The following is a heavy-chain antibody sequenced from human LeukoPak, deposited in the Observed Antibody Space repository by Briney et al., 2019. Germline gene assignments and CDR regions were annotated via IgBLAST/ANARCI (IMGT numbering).Heavy chain of an antibody. D-gene: IGHD1-26*01. Sequence: SETLSLTCTVSGASILSSRYYWAWVRQPPGKGLEWIGSIYYSGSTWYNPSLKSRVIISLDTSTNPFSLSLSSVTAADTAVYYCARDGGGATTPTLFDYWGQGTLVTVSS. CDR3: ARDGGGATTPTLFDY. CDR2: IYYSGST. V-gene: IGHV4-39*07. CDR1: GASILSSRYY. J-gene: IGHJ4*02.